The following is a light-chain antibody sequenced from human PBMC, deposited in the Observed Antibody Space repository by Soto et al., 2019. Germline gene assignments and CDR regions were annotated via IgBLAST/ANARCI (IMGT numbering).Light chain of an antibody. CDR1: QSVSSST. Sequence: ETVLTQSPGTLSLSPGDRATLSCRAIQSVSSSTLAWYQQRPGQAPRLLIYGTSSRATGIPDRFSGSGSGTDFTLTISRLEPEDFAVYFCQRYGSSPLITFGQGTRLEI. J-gene: IGKJ5*01. CDR2: GTS. CDR3: QRYGSSPLIT. V-gene: IGKV3-20*01.